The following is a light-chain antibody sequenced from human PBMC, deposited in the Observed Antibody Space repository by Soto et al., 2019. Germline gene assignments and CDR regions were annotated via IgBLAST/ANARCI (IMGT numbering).Light chain of an antibody. J-gene: IGLJ1*01. Sequence: LTQPASVSGSPGQSITISCTGTSSDVGSYNLVSWYQQHPGKAPKLMIYEGSKRPPGVSNRFSGSKSGNTASLTISGLQAEDEADYYCCAYAGSSTFYVFGIGTKVTV. V-gene: IGLV2-23*01. CDR3: CAYAGSSTFYV. CDR2: EGS. CDR1: SSDVGSYNL.